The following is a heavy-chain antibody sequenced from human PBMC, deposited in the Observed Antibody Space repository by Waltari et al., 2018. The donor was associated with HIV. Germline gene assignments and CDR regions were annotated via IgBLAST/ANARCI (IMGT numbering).Heavy chain of an antibody. CDR2: IITISDTT. CDR1: GSIFSCYD. V-gene: IGHV1-69*12. J-gene: IGHJ5*02. Sequence: QVQLVQSGAEAQKPGSSVRVSCKASGSIFSCYDISWVRQAPGEGLEWMGGIITISDTTNYAQKFQGRGAITADECTSTANMELNSLKSEDTAVYYCARLGRSRFLEWIPFDPWGQGTLVTVSS. CDR3: ARLGRSRFLEWIPFDP. D-gene: IGHD3-3*01.